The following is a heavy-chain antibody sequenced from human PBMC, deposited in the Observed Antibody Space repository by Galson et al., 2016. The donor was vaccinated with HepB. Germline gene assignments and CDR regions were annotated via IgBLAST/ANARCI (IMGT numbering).Heavy chain of an antibody. Sequence: SVKVSCKASGVTFSTSAVQWVRQARGQHLEWIGWIVAGNGDTKYEQQFQERVTITRDMSTRTAYMELSSLTSEDTAVYYCAARGNSWPYYWGQGTLVTVSS. CDR1: GVTFSTSA. J-gene: IGHJ4*02. D-gene: IGHD6-13*01. V-gene: IGHV1-58*01. CDR2: IVAGNGDT. CDR3: AARGNSWPYY.